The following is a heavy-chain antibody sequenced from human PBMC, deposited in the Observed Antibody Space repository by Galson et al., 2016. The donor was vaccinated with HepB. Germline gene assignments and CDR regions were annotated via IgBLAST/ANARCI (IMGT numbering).Heavy chain of an antibody. V-gene: IGHV3-33*01. CDR1: GFTFNSFA. J-gene: IGHJ4*02. CDR3: ARDPYNTGLLYFDY. Sequence: LRLSCAASGFTFNSFAMHWVRQAPGKGLEWVAVIWYDGFNKFYADSVKGRFTISRDKSNNTLYLQMKSLRAEDTAVYYCARDPYNTGLLYFDYWGQGVLVTVSS. D-gene: IGHD2-8*02. CDR2: IWYDGFNK.